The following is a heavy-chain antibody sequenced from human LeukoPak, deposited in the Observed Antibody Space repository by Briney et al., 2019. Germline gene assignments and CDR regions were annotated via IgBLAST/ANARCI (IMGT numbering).Heavy chain of an antibody. V-gene: IGHV4-59*01. CDR3: ARGGYDFWSGYLDAFDI. CDR2: IYYSGST. Sequence: SETLSLTCTVSGGSISSYYWSWIRQPPGKGLEWIGYIYYSGSTNYNPSLKSRVTISVDTSKNQFSLKLSPVTAADTAVYYCARGGYDFWSGYLDAFDIWGQGTMVTVSS. CDR1: GGSISSYY. J-gene: IGHJ3*02. D-gene: IGHD3-3*01.